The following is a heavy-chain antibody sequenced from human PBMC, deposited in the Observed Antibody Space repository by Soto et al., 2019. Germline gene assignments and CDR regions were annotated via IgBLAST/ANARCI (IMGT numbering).Heavy chain of an antibody. Sequence: SETLSLTXAVYGGSFSGYYWSWIRQPPGKGLEWIGEINHSGSTNYNPSLKSRVTISVDTSKNQFSLKLSSVTVADTAVYYCARGRIFDYWGQGTLVTVSS. CDR3: ARGRIFDY. CDR2: INHSGST. V-gene: IGHV4-34*01. CDR1: GGSFSGYY. J-gene: IGHJ4*02. D-gene: IGHD2-21*01.